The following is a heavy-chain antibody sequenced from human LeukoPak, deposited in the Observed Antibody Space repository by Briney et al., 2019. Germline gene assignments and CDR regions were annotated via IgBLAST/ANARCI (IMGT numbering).Heavy chain of an antibody. V-gene: IGHV1-18*01. D-gene: IGHD3-10*01. CDR1: GYTFTSYG. CDR3: ARDGENTYYYGSGSYYNGGYNWFDP. Sequence: GASVKVSCKASGYTFTSYGISWVRQAPGQGLEWMGWISAYSGNTNYAQKLQGRVTMTTDTSTSTAYMELRSLRSDDTAVYYCARDGENTYYYGSGSYYNGGYNWFDPWGQGTLVTVSS. J-gene: IGHJ5*02. CDR2: ISAYSGNT.